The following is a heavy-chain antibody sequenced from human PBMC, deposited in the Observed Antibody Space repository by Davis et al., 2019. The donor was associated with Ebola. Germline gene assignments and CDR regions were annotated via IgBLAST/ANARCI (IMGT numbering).Heavy chain of an antibody. D-gene: IGHD1-26*01. Sequence: GESLKISCSASGFTFSSYAMHWVRQAPGKGLEWVAVVSYDGSNKYYADSVKGRFTISRDNSKNTLYLQMNSLRAEDTAVYYCARDLFRSGSSRGYFQHWGQGTLVTVSS. CDR2: VSYDGSNK. V-gene: IGHV3-30-3*01. CDR1: GFTFSSYA. CDR3: ARDLFRSGSSRGYFQH. J-gene: IGHJ1*01.